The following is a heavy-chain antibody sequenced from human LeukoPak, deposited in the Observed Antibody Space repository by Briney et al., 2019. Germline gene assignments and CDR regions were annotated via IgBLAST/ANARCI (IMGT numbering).Heavy chain of an antibody. CDR1: GFTFGDYA. J-gene: IGHJ3*02. V-gene: IGHV3-49*03. CDR3: TGVLTMIVVVDAFDI. D-gene: IGHD3-22*01. Sequence: GRSLRLSCTASGFTFGDYAMSWFRQAPGKGLEWVGFIRSKAYGGTTEYAASVRGRFTISRDDSKSIAYLQMNSLKTEDTAVYYCTGVLTMIVVVDAFDIWGQGTMVTVSS. CDR2: IRSKAYGGTT.